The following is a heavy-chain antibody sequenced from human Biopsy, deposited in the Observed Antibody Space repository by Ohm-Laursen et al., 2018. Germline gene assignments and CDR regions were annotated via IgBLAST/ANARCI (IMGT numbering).Heavy chain of an antibody. D-gene: IGHD2-21*02. CDR3: ASRPNCSGDCSSGFDY. V-gene: IGHV1-58*02. CDR2: IVVGGGNT. Sequence: SVKVSCKASGFTFNRSAMQRVRQARGQRLEWIGWIVVGGGNTNYAQKFQERVTITRDMSTSTAYMELSSLRSEDTAVYYCASRPNCSGDCSSGFDYWGQGTLVTVSS. J-gene: IGHJ4*02. CDR1: GFTFNRSA.